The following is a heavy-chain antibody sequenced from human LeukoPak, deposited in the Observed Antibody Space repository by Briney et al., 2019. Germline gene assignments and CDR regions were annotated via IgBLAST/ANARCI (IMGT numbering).Heavy chain of an antibody. D-gene: IGHD2-8*01. J-gene: IGHJ4*02. V-gene: IGHV1-18*01. CDR1: GYTVSSFG. Sequence: GASVKVSFKTSGYTVSSFGINWVRQAPGQGLEWMGWMSTNNGNTNNAHKFQGRVTITRNTYTSKVYMELRSLRSEARAVYYCARDDYHKVHGVMAAAPDCWGQGTLVIVSS. CDR2: MSTNNGNT. CDR3: ARDDYHKVHGVMAAAPDC.